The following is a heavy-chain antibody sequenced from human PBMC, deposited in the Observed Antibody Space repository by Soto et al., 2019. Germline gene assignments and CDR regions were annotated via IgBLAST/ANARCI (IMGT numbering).Heavy chain of an antibody. D-gene: IGHD3-3*01. CDR3: ARVERKFYDYYYMDV. V-gene: IGHV1-18*01. Sequence: ASVKVSYKASGYTFTNYGISWVRQAPGQGLEWMGWISTYNGNTKSAQKLQGRVTMTTDTSTSTVYMELRSLRSDDTAVYYCARVERKFYDYYYMDVWGKGTTVTVSS. J-gene: IGHJ6*03. CDR1: GYTFTNYG. CDR2: ISTYNGNT.